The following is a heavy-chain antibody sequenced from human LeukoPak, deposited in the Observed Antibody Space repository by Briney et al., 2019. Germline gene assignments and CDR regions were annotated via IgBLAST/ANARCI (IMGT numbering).Heavy chain of an antibody. V-gene: IGHV1-2*02. Sequence: ASVKVSCKASGYTFTGDYMHWVRQAPGQGLEWRGWINPKSGGTNYAQKFQGRVTMTRDTSISTAYMELSRLRSDDTAVYYCGIRKITGGSSYGMAVWGQGTTVTVPS. CDR1: GYTFTGDY. CDR3: GIRKITGGSSYGMAV. J-gene: IGHJ6*02. D-gene: IGHD7-27*01. CDR2: INPKSGGT.